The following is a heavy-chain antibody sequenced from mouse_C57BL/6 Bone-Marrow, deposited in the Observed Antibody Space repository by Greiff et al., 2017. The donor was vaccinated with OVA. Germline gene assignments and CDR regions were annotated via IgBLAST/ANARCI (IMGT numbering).Heavy chain of an antibody. Sequence: QVQLKQPGAELVKPGASVKVSCKASGYTFTSYWMHWVKQRPGQGLEWIGRIHPSDSDTNYNQKFKGKATLTVDKSSSTAYMQLSSLTSEDSAVYYCAIFRSSYAMDYWGQGTSVTVSS. CDR1: GYTFTSYW. CDR2: IHPSDSDT. D-gene: IGHD1-1*01. V-gene: IGHV1-74*01. CDR3: AIFRSSYAMDY. J-gene: IGHJ4*01.